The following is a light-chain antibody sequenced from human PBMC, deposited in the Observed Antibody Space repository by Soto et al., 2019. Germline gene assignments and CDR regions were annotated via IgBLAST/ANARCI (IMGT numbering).Light chain of an antibody. J-gene: IGLJ1*01. V-gene: IGLV2-14*03. CDR2: DVT. CDR1: DSDIGGYDH. CDR3: SSHTSSTALV. Sequence: QSVLTQPASVSASPGQSIAISCTGTDSDIGGYDHVSWYQQHPGKAPKLLIYDVTNRPSGVSSRFSGSKAGRTASLTISGLQTEDEADYYCSSHTSSTALVFGTGTQLTVL.